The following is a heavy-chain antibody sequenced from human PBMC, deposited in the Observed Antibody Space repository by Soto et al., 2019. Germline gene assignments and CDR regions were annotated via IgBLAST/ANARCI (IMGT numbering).Heavy chain of an antibody. Sequence: SETLSLTCTVSGGSITSSYWSWIRQPPGKGLEWIAYVYYSGTTNYNPSLESRVTILIDTSKNQFSLRLTSVTAADTAVYYCARSVMNQWLVHDAFDIWGQGTLVTV. CDR1: GGSITSSY. D-gene: IGHD6-19*01. J-gene: IGHJ3*02. CDR2: VYYSGTT. CDR3: ARSVMNQWLVHDAFDI. V-gene: IGHV4-59*01.